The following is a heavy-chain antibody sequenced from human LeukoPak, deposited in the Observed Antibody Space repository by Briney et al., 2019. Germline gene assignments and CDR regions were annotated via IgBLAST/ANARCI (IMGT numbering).Heavy chain of an antibody. V-gene: IGHV3-23*01. J-gene: IGHJ3*02. CDR2: ISGSGGST. CDR3: AKEMWWARAFDI. CDR1: GTSFSSHW. D-gene: IGHD2-21*01. Sequence: TGGSLRLACAASGTSFSSHWMHWVRQAPGKGLEWVSAISGSGGSTYYADSVKGRFTISRDNSKNTLYLQMNSLRAEDTAVYYCAKEMWWARAFDIWGQGTMVTVSS.